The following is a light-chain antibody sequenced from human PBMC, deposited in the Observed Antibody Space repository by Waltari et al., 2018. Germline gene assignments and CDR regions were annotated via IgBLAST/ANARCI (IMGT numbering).Light chain of an antibody. J-gene: IGKJ2*01. CDR1: QSVSNM. V-gene: IGKV3-11*01. CDR2: DTS. CDR3: QQYRSLPPYT. Sequence: EIVLTQSPGTLSLSPGERATLSGRASQSVSNMLAWYQQKPGQTPRLLIYDTSNRATGIPARFSGSGSETDFTLTISSLEPEDFAVYYCQQYRSLPPYTFGQGTRLEIK.